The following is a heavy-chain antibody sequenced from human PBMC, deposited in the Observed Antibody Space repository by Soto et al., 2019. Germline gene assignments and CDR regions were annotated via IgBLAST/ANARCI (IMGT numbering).Heavy chain of an antibody. J-gene: IGHJ4*02. CDR3: AAGGTRWLHSTFDY. CDR1: GHTLTELS. V-gene: IGHV1-24*01. Sequence: QVQLLQSGAEVKKPGASVKVSCKVSGHTLTELSMHWVRQAPGRGLEWMGGFDPEDGETIFAQKFQGRVTMTEDTSTDSTYMELTSLRSEATAVYYCAAGGTRWLHSTFDYWGQGTLVTISS. CDR2: FDPEDGET. D-gene: IGHD1-1*01.